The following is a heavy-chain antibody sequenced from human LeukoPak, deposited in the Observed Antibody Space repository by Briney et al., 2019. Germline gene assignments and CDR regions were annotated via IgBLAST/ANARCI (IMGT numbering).Heavy chain of an antibody. CDR1: GFTFSSYA. CDR2: ISHDGSNK. V-gene: IGHV3-30-3*01. CDR3: ARDRRPRYCSGGSCYSGLDY. Sequence: PGGSLRLSCAASGFTFSSYAMHWVRQAPGKGLEWVAVISHDGSNKYYADSVKGRFTISRDNSKNTLYLQMNSLRAEDTAVYYCARDRRPRYCSGGSCYSGLDYWGQGTLVTVSS. D-gene: IGHD2-15*01. J-gene: IGHJ4*02.